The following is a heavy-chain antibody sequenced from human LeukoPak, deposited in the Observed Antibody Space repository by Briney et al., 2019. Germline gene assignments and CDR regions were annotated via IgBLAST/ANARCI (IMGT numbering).Heavy chain of an antibody. Sequence: TSETLSLTCAVYGGSFSGYYWSWIRQPPGKGLEWIGEINHSGSTNYNPSLKSRVTISVDTSKNQFSLKLSSVTAADTAVYYCARELVANRAFDIWGQGTMVTVSS. J-gene: IGHJ3*02. D-gene: IGHD2-15*01. CDR2: INHSGST. V-gene: IGHV4-34*01. CDR1: GGSFSGYY. CDR3: ARELVANRAFDI.